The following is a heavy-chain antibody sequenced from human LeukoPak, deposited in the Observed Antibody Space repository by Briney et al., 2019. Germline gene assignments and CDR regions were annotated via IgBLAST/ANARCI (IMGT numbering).Heavy chain of an antibody. Sequence: GRSLRLSCAASGFTFSSYGMHWVRQAPGKGLEWVAVISYDGSNKYYADSVKGRFTISRDNSKNTLYLQMNSLRAEDTAVYYCAKDGAYYYDSSGYYNWGQGTLVTVSS. CDR2: ISYDGSNK. V-gene: IGHV3-30*18. D-gene: IGHD3-22*01. CDR1: GFTFSSYG. CDR3: AKDGAYYYDSSGYYN. J-gene: IGHJ4*02.